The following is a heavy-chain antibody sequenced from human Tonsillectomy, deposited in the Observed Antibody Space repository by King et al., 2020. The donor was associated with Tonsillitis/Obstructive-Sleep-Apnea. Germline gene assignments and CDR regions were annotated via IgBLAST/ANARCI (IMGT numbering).Heavy chain of an antibody. J-gene: IGHJ6*02. D-gene: IGHD5-18*01. Sequence: VQLVESGGGVVQPGRSLRVSCVVSAFTFNNYAMHWVRQAPGKGLEWVAVISYVGSNKFYADSVKGRFTISRDNSKNTLYLQMNSLRAEDTAVYYCARSNTTMATGGYFYYYYGMDVWGRGTTVTVSS. CDR2: ISYVGSNK. CDR1: AFTFNNYA. V-gene: IGHV3-30*04. CDR3: ARSNTTMATGGYFYYYYGMDV.